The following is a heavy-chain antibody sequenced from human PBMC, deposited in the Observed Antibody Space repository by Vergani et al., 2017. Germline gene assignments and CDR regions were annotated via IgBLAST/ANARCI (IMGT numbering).Heavy chain of an antibody. J-gene: IGHJ4*02. CDR1: GYTFTTYG. D-gene: IGHD6-13*01. V-gene: IGHV1-18*01. CDR3: ARDKAAAGTKGPSGT. Sequence: QVQLVQSGAEVKKPGASVKVSCKASGYTFTTYGISWVRQAPGQGLEWMGWISAYNGNTNYAQKLQGRVTMTTDTSTSTAYMELRSLRSDDTAVYYCARDKAAAGTKGPSGTWGQGTLVTVSS. CDR2: ISAYNGNT.